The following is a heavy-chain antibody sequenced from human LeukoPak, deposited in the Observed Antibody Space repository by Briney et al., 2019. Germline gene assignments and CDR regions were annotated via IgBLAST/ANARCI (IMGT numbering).Heavy chain of an antibody. Sequence: ASVKVSCKASGYTFTGYYMHWVRQAPGQGLTWMGWINPNTGVTNYAQKFRGRVTMTRATSINTAYMELDRLTSDDTAIYYCARSYCGGDCYWTIDYWGQGTLVTVSS. CDR1: GYTFTGYY. D-gene: IGHD2-21*02. CDR3: ARSYCGGDCYWTIDY. CDR2: INPNTGVT. V-gene: IGHV1-2*02. J-gene: IGHJ4*02.